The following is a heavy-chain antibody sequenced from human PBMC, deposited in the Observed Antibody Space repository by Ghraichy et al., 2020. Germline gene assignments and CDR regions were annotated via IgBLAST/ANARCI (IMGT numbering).Heavy chain of an antibody. J-gene: IGHJ5*02. CDR2: ITSSSRSI. D-gene: IGHD3-16*01. V-gene: IGHV3-48*04. CDR1: GFTFSSYA. Sequence: LSLTCAASGFTFSSYAMSRVRQAPGKGLEWVSYITSSSRSIFYADSVKGRFTISRDNADNSLFLQMNSLISEDTAVYYCARGAYYNNAWGSPPWGLGTLVTVSS. CDR3: ARGAYYNNAWGSPP.